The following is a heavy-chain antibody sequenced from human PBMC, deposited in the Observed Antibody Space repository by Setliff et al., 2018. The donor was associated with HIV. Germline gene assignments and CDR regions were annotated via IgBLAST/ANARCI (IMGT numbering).Heavy chain of an antibody. J-gene: IGHJ4*02. Sequence: GSLRLSCAASGFIFSSSWMHWVRQAPGKGLVWVSRINNDGSITTYAEKFRGRVTMTSDTSTNTVYMELRSLRSEETAVFYCARDGGDGSGYYYADYWGQGTLVTVSS. V-gene: IGHV3-74*01. CDR2: INNDGSIT. D-gene: IGHD3-22*01. CDR1: GFIFSSSW. CDR3: ARDGGDGSGYYYADY.